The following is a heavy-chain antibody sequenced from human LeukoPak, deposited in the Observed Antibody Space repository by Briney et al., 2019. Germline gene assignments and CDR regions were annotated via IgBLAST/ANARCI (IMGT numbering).Heavy chain of an antibody. CDR2: MFYSGST. CDR3: ARGSDFGDY. J-gene: IGHJ4*02. D-gene: IGHD4-17*01. CDR1: GGSISSHY. Sequence: PSETLSLTCTVSGGSISSHYWSWIRQPPGKGLEWIGYMFYSGSTNYNPSLKSRVTISINTSKNQFSLRLSSVTAADTAVYYCARGSDFGDYWGQGTLVTVSP. V-gene: IGHV4-59*11.